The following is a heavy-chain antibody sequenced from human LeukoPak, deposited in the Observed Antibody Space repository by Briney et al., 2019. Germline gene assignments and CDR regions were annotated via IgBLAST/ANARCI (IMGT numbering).Heavy chain of an antibody. CDR2: INLRGGST. Sequence: ASVKVSCKASGYTFTSYYMHWMRQAPGQGPEWMGIINLRGGSTDYAQKFQDRITMTSDTSTGTVYMELNSLRSDDTAVYFCARVGSAAATADYWGQGTLVTVSS. J-gene: IGHJ4*02. CDR3: ARVGSAAATADY. D-gene: IGHD6-25*01. V-gene: IGHV1-46*01. CDR1: GYTFTSYY.